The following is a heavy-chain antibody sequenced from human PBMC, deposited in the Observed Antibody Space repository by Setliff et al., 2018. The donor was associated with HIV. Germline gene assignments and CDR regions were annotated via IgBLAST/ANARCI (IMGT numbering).Heavy chain of an antibody. J-gene: IGHJ6*02. CDR3: ARLGGICSGGSCTALAYTMDV. CDR1: GYSFSSYW. CDR2: IYPGDSDT. Sequence: PGESLKISCKGSGYSFSSYWIGWVRQMPGKGLEWMGIIYPGDSDTRYSPSFQGQVTISADKSISTAYLQCSSLKASDTAMHYCARLGGICSGGSCTALAYTMDVWGQGTTVTVSS. V-gene: IGHV5-51*01. D-gene: IGHD2-15*01.